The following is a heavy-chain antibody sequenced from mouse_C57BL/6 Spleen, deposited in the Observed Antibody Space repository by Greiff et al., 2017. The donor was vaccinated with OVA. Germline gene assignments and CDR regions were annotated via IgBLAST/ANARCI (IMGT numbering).Heavy chain of an antibody. D-gene: IGHD2-4*01. CDR3: TRSDYVRGMDY. V-gene: IGHV1-72*01. CDR2: IDPNSGGT. CDR1: GYTFTSYW. Sequence: QVQLQQPGAELVKPGASVKLSCKASGYTFTSYWMHWVKQRPGRGLEWIGRIDPNSGGTTYNEKFKSKATLPLDKSSSTAYKQLSSLTSEDAAVYYCTRSDYVRGMDYWGQGTSVTVSS. J-gene: IGHJ4*01.